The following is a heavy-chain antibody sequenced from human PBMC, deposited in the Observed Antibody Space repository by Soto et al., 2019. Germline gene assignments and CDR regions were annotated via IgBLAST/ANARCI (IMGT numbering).Heavy chain of an antibody. J-gene: IGHJ6*02. V-gene: IGHV1-24*01. CDR1: GYSLTELS. CDR3: ARGGYYDSRGSRNYHHHGMKV. Sequence: GASVKVSCKVSGYSLTELSMHWVRQAPGKGLEWMGGFDPENGATIYAQKFQGRVTMTEDMSTDTTYMELRSLRSDDTAMYYCARGGYYDSRGSRNYHHHGMKVWGQGTTVTVSS. CDR2: FDPENGAT. D-gene: IGHD3-22*01.